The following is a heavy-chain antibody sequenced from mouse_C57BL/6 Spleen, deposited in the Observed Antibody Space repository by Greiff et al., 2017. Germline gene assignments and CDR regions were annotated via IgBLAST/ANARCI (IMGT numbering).Heavy chain of an antibody. Sequence: DVKLVESGGGLVKPGGSLKLSCAASGFTFSSYAMSWVRQTPEKRLEWVATISDGGSYTYYPDNVKGRFTITRDNAKNNLYLQMSHLKSEDTAMYYCARDGATVVSYYFDYWGQGTTLTVSS. V-gene: IGHV5-4*03. CDR3: ARDGATVVSYYFDY. D-gene: IGHD1-1*01. J-gene: IGHJ2*01. CDR1: GFTFSSYA. CDR2: ISDGGSYT.